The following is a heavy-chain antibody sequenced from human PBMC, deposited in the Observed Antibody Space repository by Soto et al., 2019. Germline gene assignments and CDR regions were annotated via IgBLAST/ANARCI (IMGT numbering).Heavy chain of an antibody. CDR2: IYYSGIT. D-gene: IGHD6-13*01. J-gene: IGHJ4*02. V-gene: IGHV4-59*12. CDR3: ARGGPTPPYSSSWTFDF. CDR1: GGYISSYD. Sequence: PSETLSLTCTVSGGYISSYDWSWIRQPPGKGLEWIGYIYYSGITDYNPSLKSRVTISVDTSKNQFSLQLNSVTPEDTAVYYCARGGPTPPYSSSWTFDFWGQGTLVTVSS.